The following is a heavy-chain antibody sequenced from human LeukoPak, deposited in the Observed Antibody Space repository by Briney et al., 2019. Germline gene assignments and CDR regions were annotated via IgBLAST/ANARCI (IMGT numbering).Heavy chain of an antibody. D-gene: IGHD3-16*01. Sequence: GGSLRLSCAASGLTFSTYGMNWVRQAPGKGLEWVANIKQDGSEKYYVDSVKGRFTVSRDNPKNSLYLEMNSLRAEDTAVYYCARDYDYAFDYWGQGTLVTVSS. V-gene: IGHV3-7*01. CDR3: ARDYDYAFDY. J-gene: IGHJ4*02. CDR1: GLTFSTYG. CDR2: IKQDGSEK.